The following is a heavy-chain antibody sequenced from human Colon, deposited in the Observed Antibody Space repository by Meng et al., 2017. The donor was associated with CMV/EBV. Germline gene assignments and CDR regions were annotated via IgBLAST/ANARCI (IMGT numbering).Heavy chain of an antibody. V-gene: IGHV1-2*02. CDR1: GYTFTGYF. D-gene: IGHD3-10*01. J-gene: IGHJ4*02. CDR3: ATLSGGDFDY. Sequence: QVQLVQSGAVVKKPGASAKVSCKASGYTFTGYFMYWVRQAPGQGLEWMGSLNPNSGGTNYAQKFQGRVTMTRDTSINTAYMELSRLRSDDTAVYYCATLSGGDFDYWGQGTLVTVSS. CDR2: LNPNSGGT.